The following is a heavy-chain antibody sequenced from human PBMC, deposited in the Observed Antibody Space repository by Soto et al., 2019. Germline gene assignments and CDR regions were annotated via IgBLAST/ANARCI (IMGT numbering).Heavy chain of an antibody. Sequence: SETLSLTCAVSGGSISSGGYSWSWIRQPPGKGLEWIGYIYYSGSTYYNPSLKSRVTISVDTSKNQFSLKLSSVTAADTAVYYCARAGLEWSYNWFDPWGQGTLVTVSS. V-gene: IGHV4-30-2*01. D-gene: IGHD3-3*01. J-gene: IGHJ5*02. CDR2: IYYSGST. CDR3: ARAGLEWSYNWFDP. CDR1: GGSISSGGYS.